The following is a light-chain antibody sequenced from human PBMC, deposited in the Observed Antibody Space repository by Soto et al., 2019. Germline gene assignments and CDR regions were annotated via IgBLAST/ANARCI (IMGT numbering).Light chain of an antibody. CDR3: HQRSNWPRT. Sequence: EIVLTQSPATPSLSPGERAPLSFRASQSVSTYLAWFQQKPGQAPRLLIYDASYRATGIPARFSGSGSGTDYTLTISSLAPEDFAVYYCHQRSNWPRTFGQGTKVDIK. CDR2: DAS. J-gene: IGKJ1*01. CDR1: QSVSTY. V-gene: IGKV3-11*01.